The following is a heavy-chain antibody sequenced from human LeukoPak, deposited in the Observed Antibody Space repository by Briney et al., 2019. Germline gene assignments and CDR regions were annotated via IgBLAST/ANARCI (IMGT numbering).Heavy chain of an antibody. CDR2: IYYSGST. J-gene: IGHJ4*02. D-gene: IGHD4-4*01. CDR1: GGSISSYY. CDR3: ARGAYSNPWYFDY. Sequence: SETLSLTCTVSGGSISSYYWSWIRQHPGKGLEWIGYIYYSGSTYYNPSLKSRVTISVDTSKNQFSLKLSSVTAADTAVYYCARGAYSNPWYFDYWGQGTLVTVSS. V-gene: IGHV4-59*06.